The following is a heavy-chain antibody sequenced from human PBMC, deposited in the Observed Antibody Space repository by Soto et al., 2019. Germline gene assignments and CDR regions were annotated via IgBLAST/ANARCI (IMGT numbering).Heavy chain of an antibody. J-gene: IGHJ4*02. V-gene: IGHV3-21*01. D-gene: IGHD3-22*01. CDR2: ISGRRTYI. Sequence: PGGSRRRYCGASALTFTSYTMNWVRQAPGKGRVWVAYISGRRTYIYYSDVLKGRGTISRENAKDALYVTINNLRAEHTAVYYRTSLPHYHFDSTGYYDSYFDLWGQGSRVTVSS. CDR1: ALTFTSYT. CDR3: TSLPHYHFDSTGYYDSYFDL.